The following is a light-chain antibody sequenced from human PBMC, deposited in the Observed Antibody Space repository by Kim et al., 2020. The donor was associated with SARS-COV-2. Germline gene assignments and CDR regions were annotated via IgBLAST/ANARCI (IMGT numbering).Light chain of an antibody. V-gene: IGLV3-19*01. CDR2: GKN. CDR3: NSRDSNDNVV. CDR1: SLRTYY. J-gene: IGLJ2*01. Sequence: SSELTQDPAVSVALRQTVRITCQGDSLRTYYATWYQQKPGQAPILVLYGKNNRPSGIPDRFSGSSSGNTASLTITGTQAGDEADYYCNSRDSNDNVVFGGGTQLTVL.